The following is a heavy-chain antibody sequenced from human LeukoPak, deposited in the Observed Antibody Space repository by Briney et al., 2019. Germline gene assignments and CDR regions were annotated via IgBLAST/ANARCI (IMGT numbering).Heavy chain of an antibody. J-gene: IGHJ6*02. CDR2: ISSSGGKI. V-gene: IGHV3-11*01. Sequence: GSLRLSCAASGFTFSDYYMTWIRQSPGKGLEWVSYISSSGGKIYYADSVKGRFTVSRDNAKNSVFLQMNSLGAEDTALYYCARGGTLQYGMDVWGQGTTVIVSS. D-gene: IGHD3/OR15-3a*01. CDR1: GFTFSDYY. CDR3: ARGGTLQYGMDV.